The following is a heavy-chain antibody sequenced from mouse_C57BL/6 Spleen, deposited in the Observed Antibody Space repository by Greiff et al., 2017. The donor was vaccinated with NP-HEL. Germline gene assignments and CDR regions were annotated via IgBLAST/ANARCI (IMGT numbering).Heavy chain of an antibody. J-gene: IGHJ3*01. CDR1: GFTFSDAW. V-gene: IGHV6-6*01. CDR3: TRHRESWFAY. CDR2: IRNKANNHAT. Sequence: EVKLVESGGGLVQPGGSMKLSCAASGFTFSDAWMDWVRQSPEKGLERVAEIRNKANNHATYYAESVKGRFTISRDDSKSSVYLQMNSLRAEDTGIYYCTRHRESWFAYWGQGTLVTVSA. D-gene: IGHD3-1*01.